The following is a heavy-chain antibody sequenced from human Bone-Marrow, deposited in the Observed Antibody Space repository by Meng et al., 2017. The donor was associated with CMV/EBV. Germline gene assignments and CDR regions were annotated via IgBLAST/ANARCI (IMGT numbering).Heavy chain of an antibody. D-gene: IGHD6-6*01. V-gene: IGHV3-21*01. CDR3: ARGPRRTAARPDSNPNPMDV. CDR2: ISSSSSYI. Sequence: GESLKISCAASGFTFSSYSMNCVRQAPGKGLEWVSSISSSSSYIYYADSVKGRLTISRDNAKNSLYLQMNSLRAEDTAVYYCARGPRRTAARPDSNPNPMDVWGPGTTVTVSS. CDR1: GFTFSSYS. J-gene: IGHJ6*02.